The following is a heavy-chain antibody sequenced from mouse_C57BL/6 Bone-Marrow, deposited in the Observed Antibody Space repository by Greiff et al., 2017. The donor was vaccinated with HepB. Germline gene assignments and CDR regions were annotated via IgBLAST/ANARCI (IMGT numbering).Heavy chain of an antibody. CDR3: AREIYYGSSYGY. V-gene: IGHV5-4*01. CDR2: ISDGGSYT. Sequence: DVKLVESGGGLVKPGGSLKLSCAASGFTFSSYAMSWVRQTPEKRLEWVATISDGGSYTYYPDNVKGRFTISRDNAKNNLYLQMSHLKSEDTAMYYCAREIYYGSSYGYWGQGTTLTVSS. CDR1: GFTFSSYA. J-gene: IGHJ2*01. D-gene: IGHD1-1*01.